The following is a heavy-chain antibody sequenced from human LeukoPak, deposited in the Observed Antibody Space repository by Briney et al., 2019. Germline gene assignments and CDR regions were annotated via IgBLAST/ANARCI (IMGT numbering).Heavy chain of an antibody. CDR2: IVPIFGSA. V-gene: IGHV1-69*13. CDR3: ARVSYGDFQNYFDY. J-gene: IGHJ4*02. Sequence: SVKVSCKASGGTFNTYAINWVRQAPGQGLEWMGGIVPIFGSANYAQNFQGRVTITADESTSTAYMELSSLSSEDTAIYYCARVSYGDFQNYFDYWGQGTLVTVPS. D-gene: IGHD4-17*01. CDR1: GGTFNTYA.